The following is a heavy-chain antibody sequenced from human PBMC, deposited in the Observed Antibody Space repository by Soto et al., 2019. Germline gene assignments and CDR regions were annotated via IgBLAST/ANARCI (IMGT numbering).Heavy chain of an antibody. V-gene: IGHV3-13*01. D-gene: IGHD3-10*01. J-gene: IGHJ6*02. Sequence: EVQLVESGGGLVQPGGSLRLSCAASGFTFSSYDMHWVRQATGKGLEWVSAIGTAGDTYYPGSVKGRFTISRENAKNSLYLQMNSLRAEDTAVYYCARDFKGRFGEFSRYYYYGMDVWGQGTTVTVSS. CDR1: GFTFSSYD. CDR2: IGTAGDT. CDR3: ARDFKGRFGEFSRYYYYGMDV.